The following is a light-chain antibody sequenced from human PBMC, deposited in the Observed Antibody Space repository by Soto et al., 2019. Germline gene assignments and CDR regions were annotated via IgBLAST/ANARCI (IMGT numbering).Light chain of an antibody. Sequence: SYELTQPPSVSVAPGETARITCAGDNIGRKSVHWYQQKPGQAPVLVIYDDSDRPSGIPERITGSNSGNTATLTISRVEAGDVAAYYFQVWHSSTDHVVFGGGTQLTVL. CDR2: DDS. V-gene: IGLV3-21*04. CDR3: QVWHSSTDHVV. CDR1: NIGRKS. J-gene: IGLJ2*01.